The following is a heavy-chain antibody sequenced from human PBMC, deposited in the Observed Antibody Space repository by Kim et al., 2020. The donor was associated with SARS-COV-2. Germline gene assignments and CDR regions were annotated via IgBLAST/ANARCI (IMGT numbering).Heavy chain of an antibody. Sequence: GGSLRLSCAASGFTFSDYYMSWIRQAPGKGLEWVSYISSSSSYTNYADSVKGRFTISRDNAKNSLYLQMNSLRAEDTAVYYCARPSYDSSGYYCDYWGQGTLVTVSS. CDR1: GFTFSDYY. D-gene: IGHD3-22*01. CDR2: ISSSSSYT. J-gene: IGHJ4*02. V-gene: IGHV3-11*03. CDR3: ARPSYDSSGYYCDY.